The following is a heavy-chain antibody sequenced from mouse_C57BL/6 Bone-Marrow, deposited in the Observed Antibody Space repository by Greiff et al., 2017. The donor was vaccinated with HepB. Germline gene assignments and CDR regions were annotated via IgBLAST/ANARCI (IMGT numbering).Heavy chain of an antibody. CDR1: GYTFTSYW. CDR3: ARGPFIYYDYDGGDY. Sequence: QVQLQQPGAELVMPGASVKLSCKASGYTFTSYWMHWVKQRPGQGLEWIGEIDPSDSYTNYNQKFKGKSTLTVDKSSSTAYMQLSILTSEDSAVYYCARGPFIYYDYDGGDYWGQGTTLTVSS. CDR2: IDPSDSYT. V-gene: IGHV1-69*01. J-gene: IGHJ2*01. D-gene: IGHD2-4*01.